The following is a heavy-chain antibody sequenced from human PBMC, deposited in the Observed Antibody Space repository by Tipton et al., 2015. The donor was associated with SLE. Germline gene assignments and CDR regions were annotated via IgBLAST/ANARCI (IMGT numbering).Heavy chain of an antibody. CDR3: ARAGGSFDAFDI. CDR2: IYTSGST. Sequence: LVQSSGTLSLTCTVSGGSISSYYWSWIRQPAGKGLEWIGRIYTSGSTNYNPSLKSRVTMSVGTSKNQFSLKLSSVTAADAAVYYCARAGGSFDAFDIWGQGTMVTVSS. D-gene: IGHD1-26*01. J-gene: IGHJ3*02. CDR1: GGSISSYY. V-gene: IGHV4-4*07.